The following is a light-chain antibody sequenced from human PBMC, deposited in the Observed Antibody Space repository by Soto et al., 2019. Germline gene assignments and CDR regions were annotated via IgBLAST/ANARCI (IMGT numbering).Light chain of an antibody. CDR1: SSDVGGYNY. CDR3: SSYTSSSTLAV. Sequence: QSAPTQPASVSGSPGQWITISRTGTSSDVGGYNYVSWYQQHPGKAPKLMIYEVSNRPSRVSNRFSGSKYGTKASLTMSGLQAKVETDYYCSSYTSSSTLAVFGTGTKVTVL. CDR2: EVS. J-gene: IGLJ1*01. V-gene: IGLV2-14*01.